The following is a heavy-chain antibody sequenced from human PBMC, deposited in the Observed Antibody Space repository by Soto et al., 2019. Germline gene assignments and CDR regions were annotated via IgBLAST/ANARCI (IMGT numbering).Heavy chain of an antibody. J-gene: IGHJ4*02. CDR3: ASLATFAECYV. CDR2: IFYSGST. CDR1: GGSISSYY. D-gene: IGHD3-16*01. Sequence: SETLSLTCTVSGGSISSYYWSWIRQPPGKGLEWIGYIFYSGSTNYNPSLKSRVIMSVDTSKNQFSLKLSSVTAADTAMYYCASLATFAECYVWGQGTLVPVSS. V-gene: IGHV4-59*01.